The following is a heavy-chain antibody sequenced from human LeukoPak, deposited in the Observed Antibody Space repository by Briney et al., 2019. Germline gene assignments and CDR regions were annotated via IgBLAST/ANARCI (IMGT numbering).Heavy chain of an antibody. D-gene: IGHD3-10*01. V-gene: IGHV4-61*08. J-gene: IGHJ4*02. Sequence: SQTLSLTCSVSGDSISSGGYYWSWIRQPPGKGLEWIGFIYYSGSTNQNPSLRSRVTISVDTSKNQFSLKLNSVTAADTAVYYCARGPLMVRGPFDYWGQGTLVTVSS. CDR3: ARGPLMVRGPFDY. CDR2: IYYSGST. CDR1: GDSISSGGYY.